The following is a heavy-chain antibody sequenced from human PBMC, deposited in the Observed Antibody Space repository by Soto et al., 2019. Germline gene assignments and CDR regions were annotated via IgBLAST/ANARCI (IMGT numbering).Heavy chain of an antibody. Sequence: SETLSLTCIVSGGSISSYYWSWIRQPPGKGLECIGYIYYTGSTNYNPSLKSRVTFSVDTSKNQFSLKLSSVTAADTAVYYVARDWMIGYSQMDGWGKGTTDTVSS. V-gene: IGHV4-59*01. CDR3: ARDWMIGYSQMDG. J-gene: IGHJ6*04. D-gene: IGHD3-22*01. CDR1: GGSISSYY. CDR2: IYYTGST.